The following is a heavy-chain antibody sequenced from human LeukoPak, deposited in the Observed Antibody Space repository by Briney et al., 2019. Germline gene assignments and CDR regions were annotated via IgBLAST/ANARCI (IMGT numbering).Heavy chain of an antibody. CDR3: ARVGFESAAVG. CDR2: ISFNSSSI. CDR1: GFTFDDFA. V-gene: IGHV3-9*01. D-gene: IGHD6-13*01. J-gene: IGHJ4*02. Sequence: GGSLRLSCAASGFTFDDFAMQWVRQAPGKGLEWVSGISFNSSSIGYADSVKGRFTISRDNAKNSLYLQMNSLRAEDTAVYYCARVGFESAAVGWGQGTLVTVSS.